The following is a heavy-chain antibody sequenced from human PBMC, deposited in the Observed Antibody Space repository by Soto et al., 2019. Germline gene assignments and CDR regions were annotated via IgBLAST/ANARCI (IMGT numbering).Heavy chain of an antibody. CDR1: GFTFSSYA. CDR2: ISYDGSNK. D-gene: IGHD3-10*01. J-gene: IGHJ6*02. Sequence: GGSLRLSCAASGFTFSSYAMHWVRQAPGKGLEWVAVISYDGSNKYYADSVKGRFTISRDNSKNTLYLQMNSLRAEDTAVYYCAREMGSTMVRGVISKYYYYGMDVWGQGTTVTVS. CDR3: AREMGSTMVRGVISKYYYYGMDV. V-gene: IGHV3-30-3*01.